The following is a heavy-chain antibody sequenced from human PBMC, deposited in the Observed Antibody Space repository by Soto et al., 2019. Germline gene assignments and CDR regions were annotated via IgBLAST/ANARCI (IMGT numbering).Heavy chain of an antibody. CDR1: GGSISSYH. D-gene: IGHD3-10*01. CDR3: ARADRITTTLYAFDI. J-gene: IGHJ3*02. CDR2: IYYSGST. V-gene: IGHV4-59*01. Sequence: NPSETLSLTCTVSGGSISSYHWSWIRQPPGKGLEWIGYIYYSGSTNYNPSLKSRVTISVDTSKNQFSLKLSSVTAADTAVYYCARADRITTTLYAFDIWGQGTMVTVSS.